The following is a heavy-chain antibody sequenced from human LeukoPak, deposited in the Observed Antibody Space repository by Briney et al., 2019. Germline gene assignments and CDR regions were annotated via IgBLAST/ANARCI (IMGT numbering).Heavy chain of an antibody. V-gene: IGHV1-2*02. Sequence: ASVKVSCKASGYTFTGYYMHWVRQAPGQGLEWMGWINPNSGGTNYAQKFQGRVTMTRDTSISTAYMELSRLRSDDTAVYYCASRYYYDSSADAFDIWGQGTMVTVSS. CDR2: INPNSGGT. CDR1: GYTFTGYY. D-gene: IGHD3-22*01. CDR3: ASRYYYDSSADAFDI. J-gene: IGHJ3*02.